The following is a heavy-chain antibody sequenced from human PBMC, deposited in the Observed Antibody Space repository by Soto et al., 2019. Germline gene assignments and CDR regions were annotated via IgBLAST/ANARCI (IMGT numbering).Heavy chain of an antibody. J-gene: IGHJ5*02. CDR3: ARDRNGNYFDP. Sequence: SETLSLTCTVSGDSINSGGYHWTCIRQHPGKGLEWIGYIYYSGSTYYNPSLKSRVTMSIDTSKNQFSLRLRSVTAADTAVYYCARDRNGNYFDPWGQGTQVTVSS. D-gene: IGHD4-4*01. V-gene: IGHV4-31*03. CDR1: GDSINSGGYH. CDR2: IYYSGST.